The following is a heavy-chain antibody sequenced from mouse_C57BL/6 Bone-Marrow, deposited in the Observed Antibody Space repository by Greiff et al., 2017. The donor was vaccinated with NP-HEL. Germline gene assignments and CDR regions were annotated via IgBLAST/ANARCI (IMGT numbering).Heavy chain of an antibody. CDR3: TRRYYGSSYQAWFAY. D-gene: IGHD1-1*01. CDR1: GYTFTSYW. V-gene: IGHV1-5*01. J-gene: IGHJ3*01. Sequence: EVQLQQSGTVLARPGASVKMSCKTSGYTFTSYWMHWVKQRPGQGLEWIGAIYPGNSDTSYNQKFKGKATLTAVTSASTAYMELSSLTNEVSAVYYDTRRYYGSSYQAWFAYWGQGTLVTVSA. CDR2: IYPGNSDT.